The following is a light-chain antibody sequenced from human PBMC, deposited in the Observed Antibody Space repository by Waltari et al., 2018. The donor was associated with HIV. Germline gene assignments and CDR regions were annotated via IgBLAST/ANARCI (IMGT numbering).Light chain of an antibody. J-gene: IGKJ4*01. CDR2: NTY. CDR3: QQGSRAPLT. CDR1: EDLRSN. V-gene: IGKV1-39*01. Sequence: IQMTQSPASLSAFVGYSVAITCRTSEDLRSNLQWYQLKPGQAPKLLISNTYDLDSGVPSRFSGSGSGTDFTLTISSLQPEDSATYYCQQGSRAPLTFGGGTKV.